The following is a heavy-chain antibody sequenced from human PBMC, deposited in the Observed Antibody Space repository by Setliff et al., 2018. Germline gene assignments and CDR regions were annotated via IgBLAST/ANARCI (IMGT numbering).Heavy chain of an antibody. Sequence: GGSLRLSCAASGFTFSTSAMHWVRQAPGKGLEWVSTLGGDGGITFYADSVKGRFTISRDTSKNTLYLQMNNLKAEDTAVYYCARRAAAHDWFDPWGQGTLVTVSS. V-gene: IGHV3-23*01. D-gene: IGHD2-15*01. CDR3: ARRAAAHDWFDP. J-gene: IGHJ5*02. CDR2: LGGDGGIT. CDR1: GFTFSTSA.